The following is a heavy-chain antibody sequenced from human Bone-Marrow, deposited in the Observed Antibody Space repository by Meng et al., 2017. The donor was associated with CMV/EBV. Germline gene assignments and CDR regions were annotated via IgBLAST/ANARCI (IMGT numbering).Heavy chain of an antibody. Sequence: VYGGSISSGNWWTWVRQPPGKGLEWIGEILHSGNTNYNPSLKSRVTISVDKSKNQFSLNLSPVTAADTAVYYCARDLTVVRGVLDYWSQGTLVTVSS. CDR3: ARDLTVVRGVLDY. CDR1: GGSISSGNW. J-gene: IGHJ4*02. V-gene: IGHV4-4*02. D-gene: IGHD3-10*01. CDR2: ILHSGNT.